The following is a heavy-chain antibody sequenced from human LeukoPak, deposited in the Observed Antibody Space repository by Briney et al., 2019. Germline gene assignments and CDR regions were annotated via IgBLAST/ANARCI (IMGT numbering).Heavy chain of an antibody. V-gene: IGHV4-4*08. CDR3: ARDTAPVY. Sequence: SETLSLTCAVSGGSISNYYWTWIRQPPGTGLEWIGYVYNSGNTNYNPSLKSRVTISIDASKNQFSLKLNSVTAADTAVYYCARDTAPVYWGQGTLVTVSS. D-gene: IGHD2-21*02. CDR1: GGSISNYY. CDR2: VYNSGNT. J-gene: IGHJ4*02.